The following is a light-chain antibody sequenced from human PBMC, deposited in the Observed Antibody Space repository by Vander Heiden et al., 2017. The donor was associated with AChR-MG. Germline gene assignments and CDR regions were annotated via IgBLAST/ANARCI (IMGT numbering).Light chain of an antibody. CDR1: SSDAGGYHY. CDR2: EVN. Sequence: QSALTQPPSASGSPGQSVPISCTGTSSDAGGYHYVSWYQQNPGKAPKVMIYEVNKRPSGVPDRFSGSKSGNTASLTVSGLQAEDEADYYCSSYAGINIFRVFGGGTKLTVL. V-gene: IGLV2-8*01. J-gene: IGLJ3*02. CDR3: SSYAGINIFRV.